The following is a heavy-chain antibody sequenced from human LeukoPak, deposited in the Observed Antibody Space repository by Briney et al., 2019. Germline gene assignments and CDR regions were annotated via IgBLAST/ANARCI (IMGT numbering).Heavy chain of an antibody. V-gene: IGHV3-21*01. CDR2: ISSSSSYI. D-gene: IGHD6-13*01. J-gene: IGHJ3*02. Sequence: GSLRLSCAASGFSFNSYSMNWVRQAPGKGLEWVSYISSSSSYIHYADSVKGRFTISRDNAKNSLYVQMNSLRAEDTAVYYCARGGAAGGTDAFDIWGQGTMVTVSS. CDR1: GFSFNSYS. CDR3: ARGGAAGGTDAFDI.